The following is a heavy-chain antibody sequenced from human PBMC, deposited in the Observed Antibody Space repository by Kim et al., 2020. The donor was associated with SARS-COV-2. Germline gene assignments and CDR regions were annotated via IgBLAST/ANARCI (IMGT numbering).Heavy chain of an antibody. Sequence: GGSLRLSCATSGFTFSNNAMNWVRQAPGKGLEWVSSISEGGDYTSYADSVRGRFTISKDNSKNTLYLQMNSLRAEDTAIYYCAKRYSSAMKFFDIWGQG. CDR1: GFTFSNNA. D-gene: IGHD1-20*01. V-gene: IGHV3-23*01. CDR2: ISEGGDYT. CDR3: AKRYSSAMKFFDI. J-gene: IGHJ3*02.